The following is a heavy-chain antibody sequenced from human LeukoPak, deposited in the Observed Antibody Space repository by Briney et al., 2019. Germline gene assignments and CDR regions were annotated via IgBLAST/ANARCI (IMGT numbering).Heavy chain of an antibody. V-gene: IGHV4-61*01. CDR1: GGSITSSTYY. Sequence: SSETLSLTCSVSGGSITSSTYYWSWIRQPPGKGLEWIGYIYYSGSTNYNPSLKSRVTISVDTSKNQFSLKLSSVTAADTAVYYCARVNFDWLLSLDYYYYYMDVWGKGTTVTISS. D-gene: IGHD3-9*01. CDR3: ARVNFDWLLSLDYYYYYMDV. J-gene: IGHJ6*03. CDR2: IYYSGST.